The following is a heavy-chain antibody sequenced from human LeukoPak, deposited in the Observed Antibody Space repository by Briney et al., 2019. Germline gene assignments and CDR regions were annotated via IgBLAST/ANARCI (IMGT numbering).Heavy chain of an antibody. Sequence: GGSLRLSCAASGFTFSSYAMSWVRQAPGKGLEWVSAISDSGDNTYYADSVKGRFSISRDNSKNTLFLQMNSLRAEDTAVYYCAKGSGSGSYYNPFREVYWGQGTLVTVSS. CDR2: ISDSGDNT. J-gene: IGHJ4*02. V-gene: IGHV3-23*01. CDR3: AKGSGSGSYYNPFREVY. CDR1: GFTFSSYA. D-gene: IGHD3-10*01.